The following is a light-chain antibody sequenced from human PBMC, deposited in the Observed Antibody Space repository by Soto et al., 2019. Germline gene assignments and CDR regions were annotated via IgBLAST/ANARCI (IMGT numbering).Light chain of an antibody. V-gene: IGLV2-8*01. Sequence: QSALTQPPSASGSPGQSVTISCTGTSSDVGGYNYVSWYQQHPGKAPKLMISEVSKRPSGVPDRFSGSKSGNTASLTVSGLQDEDEADYYCSSFAGNNNLVFSGRTKLTVL. CDR1: SSDVGGYNY. J-gene: IGLJ2*01. CDR2: EVS. CDR3: SSFAGNNNLV.